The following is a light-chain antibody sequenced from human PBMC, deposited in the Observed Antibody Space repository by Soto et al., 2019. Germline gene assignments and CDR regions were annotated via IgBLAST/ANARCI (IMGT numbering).Light chain of an antibody. V-gene: IGLV2-8*01. CDR1: SSDVGVYNY. CDR2: EVS. CDR3: SSYAGYNNLL. Sequence: QSALTQPPSASGSPGQSVTISCTGTSSDVGVYNYVSWYQQHPGKAPKLMIYEVSKRPSGVPGRFSGSKSGNTASLTVSGLQAEDEADYHCSSYAGYNNLLFGGGTQLTVL. J-gene: IGLJ2*01.